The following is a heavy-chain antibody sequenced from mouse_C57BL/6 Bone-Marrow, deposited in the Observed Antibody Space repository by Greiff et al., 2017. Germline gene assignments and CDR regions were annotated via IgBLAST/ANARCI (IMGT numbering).Heavy chain of an antibody. Sequence: QVQLQQPGAELVKPGASVKLSCKASGYTFTSYWMHWVQQRPGRGLEWIGRIDPNSGGTKYNEKFKSKATLTVGKPSSTAYMQLSSLTSEDSAVYYCARWGVVAHYYAMDYWGQGTSVTVSS. CDR1: GYTFTSYW. J-gene: IGHJ4*01. D-gene: IGHD1-1*01. CDR3: ARWGVVAHYYAMDY. CDR2: IDPNSGGT. V-gene: IGHV1-72*01.